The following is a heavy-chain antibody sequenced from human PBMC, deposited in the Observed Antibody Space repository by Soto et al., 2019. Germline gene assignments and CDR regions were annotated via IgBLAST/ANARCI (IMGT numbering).Heavy chain of an antibody. Sequence: SLRLSWSSSLITFSSYAMTLVRKSPVKVLELVSVIIGSGGSTYYADSVKGRFTISRDNSKNTLYLQMNSLRAEDTAVYYCAKAYDDFWSGYPEYWGQGTLVTVSS. CDR1: LITFSSYA. CDR2: IIGSGGST. CDR3: AKAYDDFWSGYPEY. V-gene: IGHV3-23*01. D-gene: IGHD3-3*01. J-gene: IGHJ4*02.